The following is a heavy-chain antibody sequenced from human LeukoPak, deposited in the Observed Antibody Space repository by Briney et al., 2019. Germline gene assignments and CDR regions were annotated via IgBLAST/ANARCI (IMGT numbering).Heavy chain of an antibody. CDR1: GFNFRTFG. V-gene: IGHV3-30*02. CDR2: IQVDGSKG. Sequence: PGGSLRLSCATSGFNFRTFGTHWLRQAPGKGLEWVAFIQVDGSKGSYADSVRGRFTISRDNSKNTLSLQMNGLRVEDTAVYYCAKDIWRQITEEQYWRCAFDIWGQGTMVTVSS. CDR3: AKDIWRQITEEQYWRCAFDI. D-gene: IGHD2-8*02. J-gene: IGHJ3*02.